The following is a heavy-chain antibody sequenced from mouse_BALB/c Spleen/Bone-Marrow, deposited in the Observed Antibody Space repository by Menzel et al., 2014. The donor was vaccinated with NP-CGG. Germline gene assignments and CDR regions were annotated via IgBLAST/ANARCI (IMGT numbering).Heavy chain of an antibody. D-gene: IGHD1-1*01. J-gene: IGHJ4*01. V-gene: IGHV1-20*02. CDR2: INPYNGDT. CDR3: ARSDYYGTYAMDY. Sequence: EVQLQQSGPELVKPGASVKISCKASGHSFTGYFMNWVMQSHGKSLEWIGRINPYNGDTFYNQKFKGKATLTVDKSSSTAHMELRSLASEDSAVYYCARSDYYGTYAMDYWGQGTSVTVSS. CDR1: GHSFTGYF.